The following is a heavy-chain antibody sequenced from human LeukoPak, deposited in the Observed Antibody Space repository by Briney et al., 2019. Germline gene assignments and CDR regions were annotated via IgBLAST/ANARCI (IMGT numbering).Heavy chain of an antibody. D-gene: IGHD5-18*01. CDR1: EYTFTSYY. CDR3: ARDRLLDTAMVGLIDY. V-gene: IGHV1-46*01. CDR2: INPSGGST. Sequence: ASVKVSCKASEYTFTSYYMHWVRQAPGQGLEWMGIINPSGGSTSYAQKFQGRVTMTRDTSTSTVYMELSSLRSEDTAVYYCARDRLLDTAMVGLIDYWGQGTLVTVSS. J-gene: IGHJ4*02.